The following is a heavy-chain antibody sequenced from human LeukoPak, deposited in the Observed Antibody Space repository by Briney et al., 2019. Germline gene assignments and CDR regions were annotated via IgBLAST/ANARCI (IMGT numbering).Heavy chain of an antibody. J-gene: IGHJ4*02. CDR1: GYTFTSYA. Sequence: ASVKVSCKASGYTFTSYAMNWVRQAPGQGLEWMGWINTNTGNPTYAQGFTGRFVFSLDTSVSTAYLQISSLKAEDTAVYYCARAQGGYYDSSGYYLDYWGQGTLVTVSS. D-gene: IGHD3-22*01. CDR2: INTNTGNP. V-gene: IGHV7-4-1*02. CDR3: ARAQGGYYDSSGYYLDY.